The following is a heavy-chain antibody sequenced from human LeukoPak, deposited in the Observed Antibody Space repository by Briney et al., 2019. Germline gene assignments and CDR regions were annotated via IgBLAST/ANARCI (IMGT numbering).Heavy chain of an antibody. CDR1: GGFFSGYY. CDR2: INHSGNS. D-gene: IGHD1-26*01. CDR3: ARATAAICCGSYYRY. Sequence: PSETLSLTCAVYGGFFSGYYWSFIRQPPGKGLEWIGEINHSGNSNYNPSPKSRVTISLDTSKNQFSLKLSSVTAAGTAVYYCARATAAICCGSYYRYWGQGTLVTVSS. V-gene: IGHV4-34*01. J-gene: IGHJ4*02.